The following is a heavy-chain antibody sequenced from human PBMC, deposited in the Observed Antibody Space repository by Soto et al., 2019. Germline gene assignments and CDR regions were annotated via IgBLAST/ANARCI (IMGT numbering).Heavy chain of an antibody. D-gene: IGHD4-17*01. CDR3: ASFSYGDDDYYYYGMDV. CDR2: ISSSSSTI. Sequence: PGGSLRLSCAASGFTFSSYSMNWVRQAPVKGLEWVSYISSSSSTIYYADSVKGRFTISRDNAKNSLYLQMNSLRDEDTAVYYCASFSYGDDDYYYYGMDVWGQGTTVTVSS. V-gene: IGHV3-48*02. CDR1: GFTFSSYS. J-gene: IGHJ6*02.